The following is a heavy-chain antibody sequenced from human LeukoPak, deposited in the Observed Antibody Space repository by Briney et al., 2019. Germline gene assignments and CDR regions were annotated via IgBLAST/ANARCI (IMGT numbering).Heavy chain of an antibody. V-gene: IGHV3-49*04. CDR1: GLTFGGNA. CDR2: IRNKGNGGTT. Sequence: GWSLRLSCTTSGLTFGGNAMSWVRQAPGKGLEGVGFIRNKGNGGTTEYAASVKGRFTISRDDSESITYLQMNSLRTEDTAVYYCTTGSYHESSGYRFDYWGQGTLVTVSS. CDR3: TTGSYHESSGYRFDY. J-gene: IGHJ4*02. D-gene: IGHD3-22*01.